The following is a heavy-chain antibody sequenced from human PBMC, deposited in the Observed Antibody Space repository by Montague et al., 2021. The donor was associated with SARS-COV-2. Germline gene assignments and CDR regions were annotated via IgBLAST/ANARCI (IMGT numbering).Heavy chain of an antibody. V-gene: IGHV3-53*04. CDR1: GFTVSSNY. J-gene: IGHJ6*02. CDR3: AREGQIGWYDPWYYYGMDV. D-gene: IGHD6-19*01. CDR2: IYSGGST. Sequence: SLRLSCAASGFTVSSNYMSWVRQAPGKGLEWASVIYSGGSTYYADSVKGRFTISRHNSKNTLYLQMNSLRAEDTAAYYCAREGQIGWYDPWYYYGMDVWGQGTTVTVSS.